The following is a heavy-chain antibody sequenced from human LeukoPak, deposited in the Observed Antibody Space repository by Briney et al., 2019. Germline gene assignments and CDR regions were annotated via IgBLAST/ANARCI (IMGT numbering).Heavy chain of an antibody. CDR1: GFIFSTYG. D-gene: IGHD3-16*01. Sequence: PGGSLRLSCEVSGFIFSTYGMQWVREAPGKGLEGVAVISCEGSNRYYADSVKGRFHISRDNPKKSLYLEMNSLRAEETAVYYCAKDTRAMIAFGGLIHPHYWGQGTPVTVSS. CDR3: AKDTRAMIAFGGLIHPHY. CDR2: ISCEGSNR. J-gene: IGHJ4*02. V-gene: IGHV3-30*18.